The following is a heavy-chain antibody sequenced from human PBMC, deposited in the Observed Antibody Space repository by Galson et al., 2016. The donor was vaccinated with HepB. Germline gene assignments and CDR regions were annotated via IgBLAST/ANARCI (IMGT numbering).Heavy chain of an antibody. CDR3: AKWGSEAGVHAFDV. Sequence: SETLSLTCTVSDGSIRSSSFSWGWIRQPPGKGLEWIGYIHHSGNTHSNPSLASRVTMSVDMSNSQFSLRLTSVTAADTAVYYCAKWGSEAGVHAFDVWGQGTMVTVSS. CDR2: IHHSGNT. J-gene: IGHJ3*01. D-gene: IGHD3-16*01. CDR1: DGSIRSSSFS. V-gene: IGHV4-61*05.